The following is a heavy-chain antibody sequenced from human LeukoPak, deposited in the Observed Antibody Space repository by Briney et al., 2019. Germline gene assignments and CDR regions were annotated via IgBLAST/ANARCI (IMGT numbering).Heavy chain of an antibody. J-gene: IGHJ4*02. Sequence: SETLSLTCTVSGGSISSSSYYWGWIRQPPGKGLEWIGSIYYSGSTYYNPSLKSRVTISVDTSKNQFSLKLSSVTAADTAVYYCARLLTEHYDRAGEYYFDYWGQGTLVTVSS. CDR3: ARLLTEHYDRAGEYYFDY. CDR2: IYYSGST. CDR1: GGSISSSSYY. D-gene: IGHD3-22*01. V-gene: IGHV4-39*01.